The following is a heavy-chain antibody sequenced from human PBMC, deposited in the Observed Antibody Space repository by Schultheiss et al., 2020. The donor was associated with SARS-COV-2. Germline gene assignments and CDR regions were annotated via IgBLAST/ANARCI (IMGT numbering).Heavy chain of an antibody. V-gene: IGHV3-30*01. CDR1: GFTFSSYA. CDR2: ISYDGSNK. J-gene: IGHJ6*02. Sequence: GGSLRLSCAASGFTFSSYAMHWVRQAPGKGLEWVAVISYDGSNKYYADSVKGRFTISRDNSKNTLYLQMNSLRAEDTAVYYCTTDRVDFWSGLMYDYYGMDVWGQGTTVTVSS. CDR3: TTDRVDFWSGLMYDYYGMDV. D-gene: IGHD3-3*01.